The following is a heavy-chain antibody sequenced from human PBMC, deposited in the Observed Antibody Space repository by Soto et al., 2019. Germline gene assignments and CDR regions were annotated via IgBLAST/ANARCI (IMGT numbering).Heavy chain of an antibody. CDR3: AKVLNYYYAWSDP. Sequence: GGSLRLSCTASGFKFSDYAITWVRQAPGEGLEWVSVISGSGGVTYFADSVKGRFTVSRDNSKNTGFLQLNNVRAEDSAMYFCAKVLNYYYAWSDPCGLGPLVTVYS. CDR2: ISGSGGVT. D-gene: IGHD3-22*01. V-gene: IGHV3-23*01. J-gene: IGHJ5*02. CDR1: GFKFSDYA.